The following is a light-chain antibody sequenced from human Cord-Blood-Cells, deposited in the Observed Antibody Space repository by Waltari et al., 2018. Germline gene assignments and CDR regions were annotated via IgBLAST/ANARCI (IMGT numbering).Light chain of an antibody. V-gene: IGLV2-23*03. CDR1: SSDVGSYNL. CDR2: EGS. Sequence: QSALTQPASVSGSPGQSITISCTGTSSDVGSYNLVSWYQQPPGKAPKPMIYEGSNRPSGVSNRFSGSKSGNMASLTISWLQAEDEADYYCCSYAGSSTFPYVFGTGTKVTVL. CDR3: CSYAGSSTFPYV. J-gene: IGLJ1*01.